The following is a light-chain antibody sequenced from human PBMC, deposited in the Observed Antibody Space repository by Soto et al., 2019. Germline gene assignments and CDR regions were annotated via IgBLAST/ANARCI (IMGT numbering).Light chain of an antibody. CDR1: QSVTNNY. J-gene: IGKJ1*01. Sequence: EIVLTHSPATLSFSPGDIATLSFWASQSVTNNYLASYQQKPGLAPRLLIYDASYRANGIPDRFSGSGSGTDFTLTISSLQPDDFATYYCQQYNSYWTFGQGTKVDIK. V-gene: IGKV3D-20*01. CDR2: DAS. CDR3: QQYNSYWT.